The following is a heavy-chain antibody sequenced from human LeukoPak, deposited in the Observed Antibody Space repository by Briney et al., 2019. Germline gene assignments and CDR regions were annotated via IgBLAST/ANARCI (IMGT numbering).Heavy chain of an antibody. CDR3: AKDARRTSGWYFFDY. D-gene: IGHD6-19*01. CDR2: ISDSGSIT. Sequence: GGSLRLSCAASGFAFSSQAMGWVRQAPGKGLEWVSVISDSGSITYYADSVKGRFSISRDNSKNTLFLQMNSLRAEDTAVYYCAKDARRTSGWYFFDYWGQGTLVTVSS. CDR1: GFAFSSQA. V-gene: IGHV3-23*01. J-gene: IGHJ4*02.